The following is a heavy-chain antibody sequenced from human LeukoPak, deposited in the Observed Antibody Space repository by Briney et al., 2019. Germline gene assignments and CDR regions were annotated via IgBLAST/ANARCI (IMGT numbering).Heavy chain of an antibody. CDR2: IYYSGST. CDR1: GGSISSYY. CDR3: ARAINDYSNYEVLTDNWFDP. Sequence: PSETLSLTCTVSGGSISSYYWSWIRQPPGKGLEWIGYIYYSGSTNYNPSLKSRVTISVDTSKNHFSPKLSSVTAADTAVYYCARAINDYSNYEVLTDNWFDPWGQGTLVTVSS. D-gene: IGHD4-11*01. J-gene: IGHJ5*02. V-gene: IGHV4-59*01.